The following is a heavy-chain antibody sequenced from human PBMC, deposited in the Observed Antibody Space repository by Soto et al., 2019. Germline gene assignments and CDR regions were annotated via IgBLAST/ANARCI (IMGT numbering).Heavy chain of an antibody. V-gene: IGHV3-30-3*01. J-gene: IGHJ6*02. CDR3: ARGIYRSQPHSQRNTATTSGAYYYYGMDV. CDR2: ISYDGSNK. CDR1: GFTFSSYA. D-gene: IGHD5-18*01. Sequence: QVQLVESGGGVVQPGRSLRLSCAASGFTFSSYAMHWVRQAPGKGLEWVAVISYDGSNKYYADSVKGRFTISRDNSKNTLYLQMNSLRAEDTAVYYCARGIYRSQPHSQRNTATTSGAYYYYGMDVWGQGTTVTVSS.